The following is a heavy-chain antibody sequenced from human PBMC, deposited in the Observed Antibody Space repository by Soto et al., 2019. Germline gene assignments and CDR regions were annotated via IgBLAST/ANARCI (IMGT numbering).Heavy chain of an antibody. V-gene: IGHV1-69*12. Sequence: QVQLVQSGAEVKKPGSSVKVSCKASGGTFSSYAISWVRQAPGQGLEWMGGIIPIFGTADYAQKFQGRVTIAADESTSTAYVELSSLRSEHPAVYYCAKNPENYYYGMDVWGQGTTVTFSS. CDR2: IIPIFGTA. CDR3: AKNPENYYYGMDV. CDR1: GGTFSSYA. J-gene: IGHJ6*02.